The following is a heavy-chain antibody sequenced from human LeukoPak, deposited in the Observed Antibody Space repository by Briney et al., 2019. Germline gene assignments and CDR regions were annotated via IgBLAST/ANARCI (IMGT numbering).Heavy chain of an antibody. Sequence: GGSLRLSCAASGFTFSSYAMSWVRQAPGKGLEWVSAISGSGGSTYYADSVKGRFTISRDNSKNTLYLQMNSLRAEDTAVYYCAKVDRLRTARDYDSEDWGQGTLVTVSS. CDR3: AKVDRLRTARDYDSED. D-gene: IGHD3-22*01. V-gene: IGHV3-23*01. CDR1: GFTFSSYA. J-gene: IGHJ4*02. CDR2: ISGSGGST.